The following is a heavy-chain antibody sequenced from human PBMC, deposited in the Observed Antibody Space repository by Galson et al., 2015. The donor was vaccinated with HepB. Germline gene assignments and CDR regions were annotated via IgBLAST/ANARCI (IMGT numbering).Heavy chain of an antibody. CDR2: ITPKRGDT. V-gene: IGHV1-2*02. J-gene: IGHJ4*02. Sequence: SVKVSCKASGYTFSDHYIQWVRQAPGQGLEWMGWITPKRGDTNYAQTFKGRVTMTRDTSTSTAYLEVSGLRSDDPAMYFCARPNMDHEGSYCFDYWGQGTPVTVSS. D-gene: IGHD3-10*01. CDR3: ARPNMDHEGSYCFDY. CDR1: GYTFSDHY.